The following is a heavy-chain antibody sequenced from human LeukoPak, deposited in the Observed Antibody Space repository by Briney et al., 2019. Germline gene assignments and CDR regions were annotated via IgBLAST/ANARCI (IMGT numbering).Heavy chain of an antibody. V-gene: IGHV3-23*01. CDR2: ISGSGGST. CDR3: AKDVAPHYYDSSGQYYFDY. D-gene: IGHD3-22*01. CDR1: GFTFSSYA. Sequence: GGSLRLSCAASGFTFSSYAMSWVRQAPGKGLEWVSAISGSGGSTYYADSVKGRFTISRDNSKNTLYLQMNSLRAEDTAVYYCAKDVAPHYYDSSGQYYFDYWGQGTLVTVSS. J-gene: IGHJ4*02.